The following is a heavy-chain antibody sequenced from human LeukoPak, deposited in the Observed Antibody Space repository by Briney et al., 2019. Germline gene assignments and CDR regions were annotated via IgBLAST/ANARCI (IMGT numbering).Heavy chain of an antibody. CDR1: GFTFSSYA. CDR2: ISYDGSNK. D-gene: IGHD3-10*01. V-gene: IGHV3-30*04. Sequence: GGSLRLSCAASGFTFSSYAMRWVRQAPGKGLEWVAVISYDGSNKYYADSVKGRFTISRDNSKYTLYLQMNSLRAEDTAVYYCARDEGRGVTSVIDYWGQGTLVTVSS. J-gene: IGHJ4*02. CDR3: ARDEGRGVTSVIDY.